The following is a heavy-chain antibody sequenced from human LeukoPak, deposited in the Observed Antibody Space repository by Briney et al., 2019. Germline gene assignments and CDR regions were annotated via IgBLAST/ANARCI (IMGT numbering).Heavy chain of an antibody. V-gene: IGHV3-23*01. CDR1: GFTFSSYD. J-gene: IGHJ4*02. Sequence: PGGSLRLSCAASGFTFSSYDVSWVRQAPGTGLEWVATISGSGGSTYYAGSVKGRFTISRDNSKNTLYLQMNSLRAEDAAVYYCAKSPWKREYYGSDFWGQGTLVTVSS. CDR2: ISGSGGST. D-gene: IGHD3-10*01. CDR3: AKSPWKREYYGSDF.